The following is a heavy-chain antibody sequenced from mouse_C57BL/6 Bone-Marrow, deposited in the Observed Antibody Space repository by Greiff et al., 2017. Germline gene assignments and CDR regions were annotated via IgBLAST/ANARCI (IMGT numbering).Heavy chain of an antibody. D-gene: IGHD4-1*01. CDR2: ISSGGSYT. CDR3: ARHAGWFAY. CDR1: GFTFSSYG. Sequence: EVMLVESGGDLVKPGGSLKLSCAASGFTFSSYGMSWVRQTPDKRLEWVATISSGGSYTYYPDSVKGRFTISRDNAKNTLYLQMSSLKSEDTAMYYCARHAGWFAYWGQGTLVTVSA. J-gene: IGHJ3*01. V-gene: IGHV5-6*01.